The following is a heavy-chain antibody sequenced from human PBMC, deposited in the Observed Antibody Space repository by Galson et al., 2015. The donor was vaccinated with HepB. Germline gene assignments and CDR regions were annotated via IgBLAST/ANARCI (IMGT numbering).Heavy chain of an antibody. CDR2: IFDSGST. D-gene: IGHD2-21*02. V-gene: IGHV4-59*08. CDR1: GGSVATYY. J-gene: IGHJ5*02. CDR3: ARHCAGDCLANSFDP. Sequence: ETLSLTCAVSGGSVATYYWSWIRRPPGKKLEWIGYIFDSGSTNYNPSLESRITISADTSKNQFSLRLSSVTAADTAVYYCARHCAGDCLANSFDPWGQGIRVTVSS.